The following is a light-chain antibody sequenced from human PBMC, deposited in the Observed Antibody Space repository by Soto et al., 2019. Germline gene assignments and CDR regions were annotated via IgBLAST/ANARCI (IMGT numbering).Light chain of an antibody. CDR1: QSISGT. J-gene: IGKJ1*01. Sequence: EIVMTQSPGTLSVSPGERATLSCRASQSISGTLAWYQQKPGQAPRLLIYGASTRATGFPARFSGSGSGTDFTLTITSLQSEDFAVYYCQQYDNWPWTFGQGTKVDIK. CDR3: QQYDNWPWT. V-gene: IGKV3-15*01. CDR2: GAS.